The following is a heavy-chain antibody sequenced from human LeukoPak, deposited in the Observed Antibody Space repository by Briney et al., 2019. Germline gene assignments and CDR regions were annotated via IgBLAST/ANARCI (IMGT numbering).Heavy chain of an antibody. CDR1: GFTVSNNY. CDR2: IKSDGST. V-gene: IGHV3-74*01. J-gene: IGHJ1*01. D-gene: IGHD3-22*01. CDR3: ARAPSEIGGYYPEYFRH. Sequence: PGGSLRLSCAASGFTVSNNYMSWVRQAPGKGLVWVSRIKSDGSTNYADSVKGRFTISRDNAKNTVSLQMNSLRAEDTGVYYCARAPSEIGGYYPEYFRHWGQGTLVTVSS.